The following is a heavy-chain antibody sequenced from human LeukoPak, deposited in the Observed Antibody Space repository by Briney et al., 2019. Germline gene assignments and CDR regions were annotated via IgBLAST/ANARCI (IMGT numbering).Heavy chain of an antibody. CDR2: IDHSGST. V-gene: IGHV4-34*01. D-gene: IGHD3-22*01. Sequence: SETLSLTCAVYGGSFSGSYWSWIRQPSGKGLEWIGEIDHSGSTNYNPSLKSRVTISVDTSKNQFSLKLSSVTAADTAVYYCARLYYYDSSGYHDAFDIWGQGTMVTVSS. J-gene: IGHJ3*02. CDR3: ARLYYYDSSGYHDAFDI. CDR1: GGSFSGSY.